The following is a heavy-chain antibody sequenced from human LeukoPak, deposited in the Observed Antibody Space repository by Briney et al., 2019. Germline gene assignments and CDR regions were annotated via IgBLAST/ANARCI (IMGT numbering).Heavy chain of an antibody. Sequence: ASVKVSCKASGYTFTGYHLHWVRQAPGQGLEWMGWINPNSGDTIYAQKFQGRVTMTRDTSISTAYMELSRLRSDDTAVYYCAREEGFCRSTSCSAPFDYWGQGTLVTVSS. J-gene: IGHJ4*02. CDR2: INPNSGDT. CDR3: AREEGFCRSTSCSAPFDY. V-gene: IGHV1-2*02. D-gene: IGHD2-2*01. CDR1: GYTFTGYH.